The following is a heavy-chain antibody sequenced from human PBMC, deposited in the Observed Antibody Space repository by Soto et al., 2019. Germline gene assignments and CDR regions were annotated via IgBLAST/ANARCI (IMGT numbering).Heavy chain of an antibody. D-gene: IGHD4-4*01. CDR2: INPSGGGT. V-gene: IGHV1-46*01. J-gene: IGHJ4*02. Sequence: QVQLVQSGAEVKKPGASVKVSCKASGYTFSSYYMHWVRQAPGQGYEWMGIINPSGGGTTYAQKFQGRVTMTRDTSTSTVYRELSSLRSEDTAVYYCARYDYSGYYFDYWGQGTLVTVSS. CDR3: ARYDYSGYYFDY. CDR1: GYTFSSYY.